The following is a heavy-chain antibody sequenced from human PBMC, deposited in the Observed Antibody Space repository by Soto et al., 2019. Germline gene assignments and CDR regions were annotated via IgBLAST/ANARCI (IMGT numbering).Heavy chain of an antibody. CDR1: GYTFTAHS. V-gene: IGHV1-3*01. CDR3: ARENPPQSVSFYDY. Sequence: GASVKVSCKASGYTFTAHSIHWVRQAPGQRLEWLGWITAGAGYTDYSQNFHGRVTITRDTSANTVYMELSSLISEDTAIYYCARENPPQSVSFYDYWGQGTLVTVSS. D-gene: IGHD1-26*01. CDR2: ITAGAGYT. J-gene: IGHJ4*02.